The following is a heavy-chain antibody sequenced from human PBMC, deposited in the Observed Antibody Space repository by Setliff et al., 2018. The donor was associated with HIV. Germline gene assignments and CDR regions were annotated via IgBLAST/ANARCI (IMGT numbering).Heavy chain of an antibody. D-gene: IGHD3-22*01. V-gene: IGHV2-5*02. CDR3: AHTRGVSSGYYYNDAFDV. CDR2: IYWDDDK. Sequence: GSGPTLVNPTQTLTLTCTFSGYSVSTDGVGVGWIRQPPGKALEWLALIYWDDDKRFRPSLRTRLTISRDTSKNQVILTMTNMDPVDTATYFCAHTRGVSSGYYYNDAFDVWGQGTAVTVSS. CDR1: GYSVSTDGVG. J-gene: IGHJ3*01.